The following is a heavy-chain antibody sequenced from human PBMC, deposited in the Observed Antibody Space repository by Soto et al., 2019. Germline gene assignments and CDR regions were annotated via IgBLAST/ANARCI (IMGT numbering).Heavy chain of an antibody. Sequence: PSETLSLTCTVSGGSISSSSYHWGWIRQPPGKGLEWIGSIYYSGSTYYNPSLKSRVTISVDTSKNQFSLKLSSVTAADTAVYYCARLKIPGLFDYWRQGTLVTVPS. CDR3: ARLKIPGLFDY. V-gene: IGHV4-39*07. CDR2: IYYSGST. J-gene: IGHJ4*02. CDR1: GGSISSSSYH.